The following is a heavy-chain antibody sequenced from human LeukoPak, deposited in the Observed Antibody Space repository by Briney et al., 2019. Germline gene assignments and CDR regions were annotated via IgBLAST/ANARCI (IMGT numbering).Heavy chain of an antibody. CDR3: AREEAAAGTYYYYYYMDV. CDR2: IYYSGST. V-gene: IGHV4-59*02. D-gene: IGHD6-13*01. J-gene: IGHJ6*03. Sequence: PSETLSLTCTVSGGSVSSHYWSWIRQPPGKGLEWIGYIYYSGSTNYNPSLKSRVTISVDTSKNQFSLKLSSVTAVGTAVYYCAREEAAAGTYYYYYYMDVWGKGTTVTVSS. CDR1: GGSVSSHY.